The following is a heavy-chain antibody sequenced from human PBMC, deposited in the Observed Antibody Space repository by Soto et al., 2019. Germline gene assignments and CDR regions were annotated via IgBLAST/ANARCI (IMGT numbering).Heavy chain of an antibody. CDR3: AKSLSTTVNYGMDV. Sequence: EVQLLESGGDLGQPGGSLRLSCGASGFTFSDNAMTWVRQAPGKGLEWVSSISDDGDSTYYADSVKGRFTISRDNSKNALFLQMSSLGAEDTAVYYCAKSLSTTVNYGMDVWGQGTSVTVSS. CDR2: ISDDGDST. V-gene: IGHV3-23*01. CDR1: GFTFSDNA. D-gene: IGHD1-1*01. J-gene: IGHJ6*02.